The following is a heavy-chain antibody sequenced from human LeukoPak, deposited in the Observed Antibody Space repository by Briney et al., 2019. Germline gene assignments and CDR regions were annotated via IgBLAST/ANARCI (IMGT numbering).Heavy chain of an antibody. V-gene: IGHV4-39*07. CDR1: GGSIRSWNDY. J-gene: IGHJ5*02. Sequence: PSETLSLTCTVSGGSIRSWNDYWGWIRQPPGKGLEYIGSIYYTGTTYYKSSLKSRVTISVDTSKNQFSLKLNSVTAADTAVYYCARHPGYSSSWYDFWFDPWGQGTLVTVSS. CDR2: IYYTGTT. D-gene: IGHD6-13*01. CDR3: ARHPGYSSSWYDFWFDP.